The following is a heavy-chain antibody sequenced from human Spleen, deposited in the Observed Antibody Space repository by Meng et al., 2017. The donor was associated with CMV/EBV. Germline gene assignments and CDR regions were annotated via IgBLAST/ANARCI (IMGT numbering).Heavy chain of an antibody. CDR1: GFTFSSYA. D-gene: IGHD1-1*01. V-gene: IGHV3-30-3*01. CDR2: ISYDGSNK. J-gene: IGHJ4*02. CDR3: AREGTGTTGEYYFDY. Sequence: GESLKISCAASGFTFSSYAMHWVRQAPGKGLEWVAVISYDGSNKYYADSVKGRFTISRDNSKNTLYLQMNSLRAEDTAVYYCAREGTGTTGEYYFDYWGQGTLVTVSS.